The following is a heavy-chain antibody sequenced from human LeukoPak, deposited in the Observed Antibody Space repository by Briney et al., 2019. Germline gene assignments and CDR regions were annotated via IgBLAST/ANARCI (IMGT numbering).Heavy chain of an antibody. D-gene: IGHD4-17*01. V-gene: IGHV4-31*03. CDR1: GGSISSGGYY. CDR3: ARGGRGDYVNY. CDR2: VYYSGST. Sequence: PSETLSLTCTVSGGSISSGGYYWSWIRQHPGKGLEWIGYVYYSGSTYYNPSLKSRVTISVDTSKNQFSLKLSSVTAADTAVYYCARGGRGDYVNYWGQGTLVTVSS. J-gene: IGHJ4*02.